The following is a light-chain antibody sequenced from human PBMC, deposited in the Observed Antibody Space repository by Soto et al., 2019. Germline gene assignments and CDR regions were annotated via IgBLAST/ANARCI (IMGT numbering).Light chain of an antibody. V-gene: IGLV2-14*01. J-gene: IGLJ3*02. CDR3: SSGTSSSTWV. Sequence: QSVLTQPASVSGSPGQPITISCTGTSSDVGGYKYVSWYQHHPGKAPKLMIYEVDNRPSGVSNRFSGSKSGITASLTISGLQAEDEADYYCSSGTSSSTWVFGGGTKLTVL. CDR2: EVD. CDR1: SSDVGGYKY.